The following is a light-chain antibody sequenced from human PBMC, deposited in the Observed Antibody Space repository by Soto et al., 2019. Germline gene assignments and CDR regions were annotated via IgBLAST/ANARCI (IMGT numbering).Light chain of an antibody. V-gene: IGKV3-20*01. CDR2: RAS. CDR1: QGIGST. J-gene: IGKJ4*01. CDR3: QQYGASPLT. Sequence: IVLTQSPAALSVSPGERVTLSCRASQGIGSTLAWYQQKPGQTPRLLIYRASIRATGIPDRFSGSGSGTDFTLTISRLEPEDFAVYYCQQYGASPLTFGGGTKVDIK.